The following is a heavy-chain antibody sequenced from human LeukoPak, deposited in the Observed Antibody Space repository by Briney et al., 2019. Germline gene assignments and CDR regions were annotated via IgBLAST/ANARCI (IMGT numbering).Heavy chain of an antibody. Sequence: SVKVSCKASGGTFSSCAISWVRQAPGQGLEWMGGIIPIFGTANYAQKFQGRVTITADESTSTAYMELSSLRSEDTAVYYCARVGPLIAVAGNWFDPWGQGTLVTVSS. J-gene: IGHJ5*02. D-gene: IGHD6-19*01. CDR1: GGTFSSCA. CDR2: IIPIFGTA. V-gene: IGHV1-69*13. CDR3: ARVGPLIAVAGNWFDP.